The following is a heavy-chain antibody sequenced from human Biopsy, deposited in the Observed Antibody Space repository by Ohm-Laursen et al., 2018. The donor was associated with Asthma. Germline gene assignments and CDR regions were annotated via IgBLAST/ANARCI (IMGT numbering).Heavy chain of an antibody. CDR3: ARTFHFWSPYHAEHYQL. CDR2: IKHDGSEN. J-gene: IGHJ1*01. D-gene: IGHD3-3*02. Sequence: SLRLSCSAPGFTFGDYWMSWVRQVPGRGLEWVANIKHDGSENNHVDSLKGRFTISRDNAKNSLYLQMNSLRAGDTAVYYCARTFHFWSPYHAEHYQLWGQGTLVTVSS. V-gene: IGHV3-7*01. CDR1: GFTFGDYW.